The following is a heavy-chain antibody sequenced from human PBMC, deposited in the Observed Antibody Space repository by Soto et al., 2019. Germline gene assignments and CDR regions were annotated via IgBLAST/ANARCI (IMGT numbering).Heavy chain of an antibody. V-gene: IGHV4-30-4*02. Sequence: SETLSLTCTVSGGSISSGDYSWSWVRQSPGKGLEWIGQIYNSGITYYNPSLKSRVTISVDTSKNQFSLNLSSVTAADTAVYYCARGRTYYYDSSGYYYRYFDYWGQGTLVTVSS. CDR2: IYNSGIT. CDR3: ARGRTYYYDSSGYYYRYFDY. CDR1: GGSISSGDYS. J-gene: IGHJ4*02. D-gene: IGHD3-22*01.